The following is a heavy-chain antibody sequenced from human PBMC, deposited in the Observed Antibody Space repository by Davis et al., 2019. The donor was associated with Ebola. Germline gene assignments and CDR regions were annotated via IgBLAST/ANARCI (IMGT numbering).Heavy chain of an antibody. D-gene: IGHD2/OR15-2a*01. Sequence: GESLKISCAASGFTFSSYSMNWVRQAPGKGLEWVSSISSSSSYIYYADSVKGRFTISRDNAKNSLYLQMNSLRAEDTAVYYCAREIGPSYFDYWGQGTLVTVSS. J-gene: IGHJ4*02. CDR3: AREIGPSYFDY. CDR2: ISSSSSYI. V-gene: IGHV3-21*01. CDR1: GFTFSSYS.